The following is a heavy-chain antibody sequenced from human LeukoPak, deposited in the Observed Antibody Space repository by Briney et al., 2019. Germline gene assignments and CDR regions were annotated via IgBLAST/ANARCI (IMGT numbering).Heavy chain of an antibody. CDR3: ARERRTYYYDSSGQYGRTIDY. CDR1: GGSFSGYY. J-gene: IGHJ4*02. Sequence: SETLSLTCAVYGGSFSGYYWSWIRQPPGKGLEWIGEIYHSGSTNYNPSLKSRVTISVDKSKNQFSLKLSSVTAADTAVYYCARERRTYYYDSSGQYGRTIDYWGQGTLVTVSS. V-gene: IGHV4-34*01. CDR2: IYHSGST. D-gene: IGHD3-22*01.